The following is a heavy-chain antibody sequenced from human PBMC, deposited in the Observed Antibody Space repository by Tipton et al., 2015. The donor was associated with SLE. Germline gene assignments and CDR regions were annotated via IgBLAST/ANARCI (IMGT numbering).Heavy chain of an antibody. V-gene: IGHV4-61*01. CDR3: ARAAGDFGDYLDY. CDR1: GGSVSSSSYY. CDR2: VFYSGST. D-gene: IGHD3-10*01. Sequence: TLSLTCTVSGGSVSSSSYYWSWIRQSPGKGLEWVEYVFYSGSTTYNPSLESRVIMSVDTSKNQFSLNLKSVTAADTAIYYCARAAGDFGDYLDYWGQGTLVTVSS. J-gene: IGHJ4*02.